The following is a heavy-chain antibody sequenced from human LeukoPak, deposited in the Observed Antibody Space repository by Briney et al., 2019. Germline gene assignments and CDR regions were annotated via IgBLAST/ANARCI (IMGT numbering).Heavy chain of an antibody. Sequence: PGGSLRLSCAVSGFTFSSYAMSWVRQAPGKGLEWVSAISGSGGSTYYADSVKGRFTISRDNSKNTLYLQMNSLRAEDTAVYYCAPPVDTAMVKSFDYWGQGTLVTVSS. D-gene: IGHD5-18*01. V-gene: IGHV3-23*01. CDR2: ISGSGGST. CDR3: APPVDTAMVKSFDY. J-gene: IGHJ4*02. CDR1: GFTFSSYA.